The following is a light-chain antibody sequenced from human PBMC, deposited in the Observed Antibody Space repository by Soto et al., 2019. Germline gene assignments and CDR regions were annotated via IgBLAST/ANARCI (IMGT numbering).Light chain of an antibody. V-gene: IGKV1-5*01. Sequence: DIQMTQSPSTLSASVGDRVTISCRASQNINDYLAWYQQKPGKSPKALIYDASTLDSGVPSRFSGSGSGTEFTLTISSLQADDFATDFCQQYKSHRTFGQGTKVEIK. J-gene: IGKJ1*01. CDR2: DAS. CDR1: QNINDY. CDR3: QQYKSHRT.